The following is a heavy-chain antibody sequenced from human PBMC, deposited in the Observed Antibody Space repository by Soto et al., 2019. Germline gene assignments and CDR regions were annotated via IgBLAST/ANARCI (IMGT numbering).Heavy chain of an antibody. V-gene: IGHV3-64D*08. D-gene: IGHD2-2*02. CDR3: VKDRRAALRIPSDY. Sequence: GGSLRLSCSASGFTFSSYAMYWVRQAPGKGLEYVSGISYNGGSTNYADSVKDRFTISRDNSKNTLYLQMSSLRAEDTAVCYCVKDRRAALRIPSDYWGQGTLVTVSS. CDR1: GFTFSSYA. CDR2: ISYNGGST. J-gene: IGHJ4*02.